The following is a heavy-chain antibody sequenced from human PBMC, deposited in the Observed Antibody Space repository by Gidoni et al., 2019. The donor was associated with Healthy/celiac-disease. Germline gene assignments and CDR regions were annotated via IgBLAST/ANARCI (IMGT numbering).Heavy chain of an antibody. CDR3: ARDDMGGDLGY. CDR2: IYSGGST. Sequence: EVQLVESGGGLVQPGGSLRLSCAASGFTVSSNYMSWVRQAPGKGLEWVSVIYSGGSTYYADSVKGRFTISRDNSKKTLYLQMNSLRAEDTAVYYCARDDMGGDLGYWGQGTLVTVSS. J-gene: IGHJ4*02. CDR1: GFTVSSNY. V-gene: IGHV3-66*01. D-gene: IGHD3-16*01.